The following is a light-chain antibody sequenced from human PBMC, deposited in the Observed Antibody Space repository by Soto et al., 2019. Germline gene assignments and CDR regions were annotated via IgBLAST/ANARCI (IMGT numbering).Light chain of an antibody. CDR1: QSVSSNC. CDR2: GAS. J-gene: IGKJ1*01. V-gene: IGKV3-20*01. CDR3: HQYGSAPWT. Sequence: IVLTQSPGTLSLSPGERGALSCRASQSVSSNCVAWYQQKPGQAPRLLISGASNRATGTPDRFRGSGSGTDFTLTITRLEPEDFAVYYCHQYGSAPWTFGQGTKVDIK.